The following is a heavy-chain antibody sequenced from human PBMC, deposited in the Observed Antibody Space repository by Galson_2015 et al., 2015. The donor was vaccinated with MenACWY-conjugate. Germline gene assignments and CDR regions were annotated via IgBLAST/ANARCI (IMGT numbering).Heavy chain of an antibody. D-gene: IGHD3-10*01. CDR1: GFAFNSGYY. CDR3: ARHYASASYFDY. J-gene: IGHJ4*02. V-gene: IGHV4-38-2*01. CDR2: VYHNGDT. Sequence: ETLSLTCSVSGFAFNSGYYWGWIRHSPGKGLEWIGSVYHNGDTYYNPSLQSRVTISVDASTNKFSLHLRSVTAADTAVFYCARHYASASYFDYWGPGTVVTVSS.